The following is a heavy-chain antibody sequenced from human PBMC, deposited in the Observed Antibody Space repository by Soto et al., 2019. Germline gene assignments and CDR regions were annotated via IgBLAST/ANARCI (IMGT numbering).Heavy chain of an antibody. V-gene: IGHV3-23*01. CDR1: GFTFSSYE. Sequence: PGGSLRLSCAASGFTFSSYEMSWVRQAPGKGLEWVSAISGSGDTTYYADSVKGRFVISRDNSKKTVYLQTNSLRAEDTAVYYCAKMVHGGYVSYFDSWGQGTPVTV. J-gene: IGHJ4*02. CDR2: ISGSGDTT. CDR3: AKMVHGGYVSYFDS. D-gene: IGHD5-12*01.